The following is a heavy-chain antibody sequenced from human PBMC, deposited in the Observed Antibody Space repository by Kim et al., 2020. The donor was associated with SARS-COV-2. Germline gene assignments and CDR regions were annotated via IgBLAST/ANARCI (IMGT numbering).Heavy chain of an antibody. D-gene: IGHD6-13*01. CDR3: ARGARVSAAANFDD. CDR2: IHSSGST. V-gene: IGHV4-4*07. Sequence: SETLSLTCTVSGGFSSSDYWSWIRQPAGKGLEWIGRIHSSGSTNYSPSLKSRVTMSVDTSKKQLSLKLTSVTAADTAIYYCARGARVSAAANFDDWGQGT. CDR1: GGFSSSDY. J-gene: IGHJ4*02.